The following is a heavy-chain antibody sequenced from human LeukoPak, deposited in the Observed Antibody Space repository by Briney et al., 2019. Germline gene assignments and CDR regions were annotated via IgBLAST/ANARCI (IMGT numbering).Heavy chain of an antibody. Sequence: GGSLRLSCAASGFTFSTYAMSWVRQAPGKGLEWVSAITGGGAATSYADSVKGRFTISRVNPKDTVYLQMNGLRAEDTAVYYCAKLPHYDFWSGDPSYEMDVWGQGTTVTVSS. V-gene: IGHV3-23*01. CDR2: ITGGGAAT. J-gene: IGHJ6*02. D-gene: IGHD3-3*01. CDR1: GFTFSTYA. CDR3: AKLPHYDFWSGDPSYEMDV.